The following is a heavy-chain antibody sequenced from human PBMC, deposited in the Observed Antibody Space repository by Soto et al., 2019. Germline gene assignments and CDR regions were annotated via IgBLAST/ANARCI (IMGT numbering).Heavy chain of an antibody. CDR3: ARDISLPRAEYYYYGMDV. J-gene: IGHJ6*02. Sequence: SGGSLRLSCAASGFTFSSYEMNWVRQAPGKGLEWVSYISSSGSTIYYADSVKGRFTISRDNAKNSLYLQMNSLRAEDTAVYYCARDISLPRAEYYYYGMDVWGQGTTVTVSS. CDR2: ISSSGSTI. CDR1: GFTFSSYE. V-gene: IGHV3-48*03.